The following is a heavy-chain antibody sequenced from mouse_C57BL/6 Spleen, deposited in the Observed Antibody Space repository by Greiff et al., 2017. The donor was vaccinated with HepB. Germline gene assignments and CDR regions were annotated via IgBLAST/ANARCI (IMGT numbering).Heavy chain of an antibody. CDR1: GYTFTSYW. J-gene: IGHJ1*03. Sequence: QVQLQQPGAELVRPGSSVKLSCKASGYTFTSYWMHWVKQRPIQGLEWIGNIDPSDSETHYNQKFKDKATLTVDKSSSTAYMQLSSLTSEDSAVYYCARWDDYGSSRYWYFDVWGTGTTVTVAS. CDR2: IDPSDSET. V-gene: IGHV1-52*01. D-gene: IGHD1-1*01. CDR3: ARWDDYGSSRYWYFDV.